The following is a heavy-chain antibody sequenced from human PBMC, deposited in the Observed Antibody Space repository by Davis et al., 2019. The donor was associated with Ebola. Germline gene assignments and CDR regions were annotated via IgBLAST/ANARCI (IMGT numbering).Heavy chain of an antibody. D-gene: IGHD4-17*01. CDR1: GGSFRGYF. V-gene: IGHV4-34*01. J-gene: IGHJ5*02. Sequence: SETLSLTCAIYGGSFRGYFWSWMRQSPGKGMEWLGQISQSGVTTYNPSLKSRVTISMSTSNNQFYLRLDSVTAADTAVFYCARTAMTSVSDLGLGYNYFDPWGQGTLVTVST. CDR2: ISQSGVT. CDR3: ARTAMTSVSDLGLGYNYFDP.